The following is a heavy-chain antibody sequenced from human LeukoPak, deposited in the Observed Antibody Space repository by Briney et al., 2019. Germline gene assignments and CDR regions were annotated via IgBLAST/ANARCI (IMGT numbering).Heavy chain of an antibody. CDR1: GFVFSSLD. D-gene: IGHD5/OR15-5a*01. Sequence: GGSLRLSCAASGFVFSSLDMGWVRQTPGKGLEWVSAITNSGGGTYYADSVKGRFTISRDNSKNTLYLQMNSLRAEDTAVYYCAARGSVYDYYWGQGTLVTVSS. J-gene: IGHJ4*02. V-gene: IGHV3-23*01. CDR3: AARGSVYDYY. CDR2: ITNSGGGT.